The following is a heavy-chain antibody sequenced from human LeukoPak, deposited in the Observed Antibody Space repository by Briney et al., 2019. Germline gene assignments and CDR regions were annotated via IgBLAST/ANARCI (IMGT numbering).Heavy chain of an antibody. V-gene: IGHV1-2*04. D-gene: IGHD3-10*01. CDR3: ARDAWDASMVSVY. Sequence: GASVKVSCKASGYTFTGYYMHWVRQAPGQGLEWMGWINPNSGGTNYAQKFQGWVTMTRDTSISTAYMELSRLRSDDTAVYYCARDAWDASMVSVYWGQGTLVIASS. CDR2: INPNSGGT. J-gene: IGHJ4*02. CDR1: GYTFTGYY.